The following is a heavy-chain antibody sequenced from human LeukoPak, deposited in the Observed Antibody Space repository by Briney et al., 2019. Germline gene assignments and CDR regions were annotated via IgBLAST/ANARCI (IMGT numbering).Heavy chain of an antibody. Sequence: GGSLRLSCSASGFTFSTYPMHWVRPAPGKGLEYVSAISSNGDSTDYADSVKGRFTISRDNSKNTLYLQVSSLRAEDTAVYYCAKPFYGDYVGSWGQGTLVTVSS. CDR2: ISSNGDST. D-gene: IGHD4-17*01. V-gene: IGHV3-64D*06. CDR3: AKPFYGDYVGS. J-gene: IGHJ4*02. CDR1: GFTFSTYP.